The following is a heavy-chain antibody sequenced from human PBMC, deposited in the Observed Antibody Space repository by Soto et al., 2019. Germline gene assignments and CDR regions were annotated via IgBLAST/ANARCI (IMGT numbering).Heavy chain of an antibody. V-gene: IGHV1-18*01. D-gene: IGHD2-15*01. CDR3: ARGQDCRGGSCYSFPSWFDP. CDR1: GYTFTSYG. CDR2: ISAYNGNT. Sequence: ASVKVSCKASGYTFTSYGISWVRQAPGQGLEWMGWISAYNGNTNYAQKLQGRVTMTTDTSTSTAYMELRSLRSDDTAVYYCARGQDCRGGSCYSFPSWFDPWGQGTLVTVSS. J-gene: IGHJ5*02.